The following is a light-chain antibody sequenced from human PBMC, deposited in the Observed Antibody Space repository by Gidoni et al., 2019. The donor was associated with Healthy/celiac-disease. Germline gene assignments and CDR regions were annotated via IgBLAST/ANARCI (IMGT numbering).Light chain of an antibody. CDR3: CSYAGSRV. CDR2: EGS. Sequence: QSALTQPASVSGSPGQSITISCTGTSSDVGRYNLVSWSQQHPGKAPNLMIYEGSKRPSGVSNRFSGSKSGNTASLTISGLQAEDEADYYCCSYAGSRVFGGGTKLTVL. V-gene: IGLV2-23*01. CDR1: SSDVGRYNL. J-gene: IGLJ2*01.